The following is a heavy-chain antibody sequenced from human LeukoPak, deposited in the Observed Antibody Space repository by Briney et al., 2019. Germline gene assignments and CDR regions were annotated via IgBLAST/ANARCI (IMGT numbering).Heavy chain of an antibody. D-gene: IGHD6-19*01. CDR2: INSDGSST. Sequence: GGSLRLSCAASGFTFSSYWMHWVRQAPGKGLVWVSRINSDGSSTSYADSVKGRFTISRDNSKNTLYLQMNSLRAEDTAVYYCARKASDSSGQVDYWGQGTLVTVSS. CDR1: GFTFSSYW. J-gene: IGHJ4*02. CDR3: ARKASDSSGQVDY. V-gene: IGHV3-74*01.